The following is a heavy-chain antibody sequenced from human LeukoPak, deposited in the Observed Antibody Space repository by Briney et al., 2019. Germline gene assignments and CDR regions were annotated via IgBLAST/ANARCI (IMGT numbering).Heavy chain of an antibody. Sequence: ASVKVSCKASGYTFTSYDINWVRQATGQGLEWMGWMNPNSGNTGYAQKFQGRVTMTRNTSISTAYMELSSLRSEDTAVYYCARSAYCGGDCINWFDPWGQGTLVTVSS. CDR1: GYTFTSYD. J-gene: IGHJ5*02. CDR3: ARSAYCGGDCINWFDP. V-gene: IGHV1-8*01. D-gene: IGHD2-21*02. CDR2: MNPNSGNT.